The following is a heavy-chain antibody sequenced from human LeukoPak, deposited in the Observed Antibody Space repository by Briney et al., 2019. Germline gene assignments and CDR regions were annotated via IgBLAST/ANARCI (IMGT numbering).Heavy chain of an antibody. V-gene: IGHV4-34*01. D-gene: IGHD3-10*01. CDR2: INHSGST. CDR3: ARVMGYYYGSGMGSGMDV. J-gene: IGHJ6*02. Sequence: SETLSLTCAVYGGSFSGYYWSWIRQPPGKGLEWIGEINHSGSTNYNPSLKSRVTISVDTSKNQFSLKLSSVTAADTAVYYCARVMGYYYGSGMGSGMDVWGQGTTVTVSS. CDR1: GGSFSGYY.